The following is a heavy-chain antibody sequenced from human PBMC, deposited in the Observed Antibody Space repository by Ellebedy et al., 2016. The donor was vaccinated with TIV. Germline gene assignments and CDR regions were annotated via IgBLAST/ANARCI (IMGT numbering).Heavy chain of an antibody. CDR3: ARGIYGSGSIDY. D-gene: IGHD3-10*01. V-gene: IGHV4-61*08. CDR1: GGSISSGGYY. CDR2: IYYSGST. Sequence: SETLSLTCTVSGGSISSGGYYWSWIRQHPGKGLEWIGYIYYSGSTNYNPSLKSRVTISVDTSKNQFSLKLSSVTAADTAVYYCARGIYGSGSIDYWGQGTLVTVSS. J-gene: IGHJ4*02.